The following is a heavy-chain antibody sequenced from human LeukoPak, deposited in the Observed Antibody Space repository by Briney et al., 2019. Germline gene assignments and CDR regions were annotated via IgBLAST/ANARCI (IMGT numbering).Heavy chain of an antibody. CDR2: ITGSGGRT. J-gene: IGHJ4*02. CDR3: AKWGDNDVLAGYYDPDY. Sequence: GGPLRLSCAASGFTFSNYAMSWVRQAPGKGLEWVSAITGSGGRTYYAHPVKGRFTISRNNSKNTLYLQMNSLRAEDTAVYYGAKWGDNDVLAGYYDPDYWGQGTLVTVSS. V-gene: IGHV3-23*01. CDR1: GFTFSNYA. D-gene: IGHD3-9*01.